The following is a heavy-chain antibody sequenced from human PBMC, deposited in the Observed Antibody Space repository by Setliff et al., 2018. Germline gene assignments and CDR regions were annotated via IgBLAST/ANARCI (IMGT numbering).Heavy chain of an antibody. CDR1: GFTFSGSA. V-gene: IGHV3-73*01. D-gene: IGHD6-19*01. J-gene: IGHJ4*02. CDR2: IRSKADSYPT. CDR3: ATDRGWLDMFDY. Sequence: PGGSLRLSCAASGFTFSGSAMHWVRQASGKGLEWVGRIRSKADSYPTAYAASVKGRFTISRDDSKNTAYLQMNSLKTEDTAVYYCATDRGWLDMFDYWGQGTQVTVSS.